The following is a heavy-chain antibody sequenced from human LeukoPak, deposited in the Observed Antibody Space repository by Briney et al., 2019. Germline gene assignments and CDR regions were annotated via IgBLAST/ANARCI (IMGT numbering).Heavy chain of an antibody. V-gene: IGHV3-23*01. D-gene: IGHD4/OR15-4a*01. CDR3: AKSPAGAWDYFDY. Sequence: GGSLRLSCAASGFTFSSFAMSWVRQAPGKGLEWVSAISGSAGSTYYADSVKGRFTISRDISKKTLYLQMNSLRDEDTAVYYCAKSPAGAWDYFDYWGLGTLVSVSS. J-gene: IGHJ4*02. CDR1: GFTFSSFA. CDR2: ISGSAGST.